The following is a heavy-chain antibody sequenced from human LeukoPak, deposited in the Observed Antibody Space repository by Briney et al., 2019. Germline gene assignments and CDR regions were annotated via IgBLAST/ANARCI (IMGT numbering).Heavy chain of an antibody. D-gene: IGHD1-26*01. CDR3: ARDGRMGASMTCQYGMDV. Sequence: ASVKVSCKASGYTFVSYGVSWVRQAPGQGLEWMGWISVYNGNTNYAQKLQGRVTMTTDISTSTAYMELRSLRSDDTAVYYCARDGRMGASMTCQYGMDVWGQGTTVTVSS. V-gene: IGHV1-18*01. J-gene: IGHJ6*02. CDR2: ISVYNGNT. CDR1: GYTFVSYG.